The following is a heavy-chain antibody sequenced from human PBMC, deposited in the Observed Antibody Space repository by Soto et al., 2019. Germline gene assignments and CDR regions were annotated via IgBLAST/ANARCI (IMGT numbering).Heavy chain of an antibody. V-gene: IGHV3-23*01. Sequence: EVQLLESGGGLVQPGGSLRLSCAASGFTFSSYAMSWVRQAPGKGLEWVSAISGSGGGTYYADSVKGRFTISRDNSKNTLYLQMNSLRAEDTAVYYCAKVGIAALFADYWGQGTLVTVSS. CDR2: ISGSGGGT. J-gene: IGHJ4*02. CDR3: AKVGIAALFADY. CDR1: GFTFSSYA. D-gene: IGHD6-13*01.